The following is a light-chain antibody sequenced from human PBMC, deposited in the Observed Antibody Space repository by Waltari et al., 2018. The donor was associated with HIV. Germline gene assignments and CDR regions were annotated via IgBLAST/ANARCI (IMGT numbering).Light chain of an antibody. V-gene: IGLV2-23*02. CDR2: DVN. CDR3: CSYAGSRSWV. J-gene: IGLJ3*02. CDR1: RSDIGAYNY. Sequence: QSALTQPASVSGSPGQSLTISCTGTRSDIGAYNYVSWYQQYPGKAPRLLIHDVNNWPSGVSNRFSGSKSGNTASLTISGLQSEDEADYWCCSYAGSRSWVFGGGTKVTVL.